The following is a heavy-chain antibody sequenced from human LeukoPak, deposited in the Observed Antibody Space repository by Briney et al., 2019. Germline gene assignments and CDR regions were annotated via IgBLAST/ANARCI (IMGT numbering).Heavy chain of an antibody. CDR3: ARQRIVSRQYYFDY. J-gene: IGHJ4*02. D-gene: IGHD6-6*01. CDR2: IYPGDSDT. V-gene: IGHV5-51*01. Sequence: GESLKISCKGSGYSFTSYWIGWVRQMPGKGLEWMGIIYPGDSDTRYSPSFQGQVTISADESINTAYLQWSSLKASDTAFYYCARQRIVSRQYYFDYWGQGTLVTVSS. CDR1: GYSFTSYW.